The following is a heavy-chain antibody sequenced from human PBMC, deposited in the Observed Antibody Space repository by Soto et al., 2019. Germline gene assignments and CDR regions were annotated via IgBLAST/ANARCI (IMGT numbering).Heavy chain of an antibody. D-gene: IGHD3-16*01. V-gene: IGHV3-48*03. CDR1: GYTFNSHE. CDR2: ISGSGTT. Sequence: EVLLVESGGGSRQPGGSLRLSCVASGYTFNSHEMTWVRQAPGKGLEWISSISGSGTTNYAESVKGRFTISRDNAHKSLFLEMKDLRVEDTAVYYCARGGIHWGQGTLVTVSS. CDR3: ARGGIH. J-gene: IGHJ4*02.